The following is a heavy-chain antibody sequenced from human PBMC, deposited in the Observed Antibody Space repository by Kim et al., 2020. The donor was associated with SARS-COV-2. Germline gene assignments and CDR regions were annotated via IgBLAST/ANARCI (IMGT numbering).Heavy chain of an antibody. Sequence: GGSLRLSCVVSGFIIRTYWMTWVRQPPGKGLEWVGNIKEDGSEAYYADSGKGRFTISRDNAKNSLYLQMNSLRAEDTAVYYGMRDPGTYWGQGSLVIVSS. CDR1: GFIIRTYW. J-gene: IGHJ4*02. CDR2: IKEDGSEA. D-gene: IGHD3-10*01. V-gene: IGHV3-7*01. CDR3: MRDPGTY.